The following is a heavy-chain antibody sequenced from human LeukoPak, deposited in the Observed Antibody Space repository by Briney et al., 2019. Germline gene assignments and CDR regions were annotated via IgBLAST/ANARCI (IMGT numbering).Heavy chain of an antibody. CDR2: IIPIFGTA. J-gene: IGHJ3*02. CDR3: ARVKDQTSANAFDI. V-gene: IGHV1-69*05. D-gene: IGHD1-26*01. Sequence: GSPVNVSSKASGGTFSSYAISWVRQAPGQGVEWMGGIIPIFGTANYAQKFQGRVTITTDESTSTAYMELSSLRSEDTAVYYCARVKDQTSANAFDIWGQGTMVTVSS. CDR1: GGTFSSYA.